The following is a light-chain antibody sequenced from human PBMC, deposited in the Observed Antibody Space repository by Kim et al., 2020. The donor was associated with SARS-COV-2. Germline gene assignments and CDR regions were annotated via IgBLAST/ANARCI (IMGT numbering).Light chain of an antibody. CDR1: SSDVGDYNY. Sequence: QSALAQPASVSGSPGQSITISCTGTSSDVGDYNYVSWYQQLPGKPPQLLIYVVTYRPSGVSNRFSGSKSGNTASLTISGLQAEDEADYYCSSYTSNSTWVFGGGTQLTVL. CDR3: SSYTSNSTWV. CDR2: VVT. V-gene: IGLV2-14*03. J-gene: IGLJ3*02.